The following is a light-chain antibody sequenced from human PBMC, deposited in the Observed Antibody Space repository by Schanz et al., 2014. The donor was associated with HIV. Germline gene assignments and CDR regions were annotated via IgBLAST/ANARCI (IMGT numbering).Light chain of an antibody. V-gene: IGKV3-15*01. CDR1: QSLTTN. CDR3: QQYNDWPPIT. Sequence: EIVMTQSPGTLSVSPGERATLSCRASQSLTTNYLAWYQQKLGQAPRLLIYGASTRATGVPARFSGGGAGTEFTLTISRLQSEDFAVYYCQQYNDWPPITFGQGTRLESK. J-gene: IGKJ5*01. CDR2: GAS.